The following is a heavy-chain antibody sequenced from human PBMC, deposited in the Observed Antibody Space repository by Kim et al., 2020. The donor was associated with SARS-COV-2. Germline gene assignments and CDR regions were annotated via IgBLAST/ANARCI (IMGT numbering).Heavy chain of an antibody. CDR3: AKGGSGPKRVDYGDYGYFDY. V-gene: IGHV3-33*06. CDR2: IWYDGSNK. D-gene: IGHD4-17*01. CDR1: GFTFSSYG. Sequence: GGSLRLSCAASGFTFSSYGMHWVRQAPGKGLEWVAVIWYDGSNKYYADSVKGRFTISRDNSKNTLYLQMNSLRAEDTAVYYCAKGGSGPKRVDYGDYGYFDYWGQGTLVTVSS. J-gene: IGHJ4*02.